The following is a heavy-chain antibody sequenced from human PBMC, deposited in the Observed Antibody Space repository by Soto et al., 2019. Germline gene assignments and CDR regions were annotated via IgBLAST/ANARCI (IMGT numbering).Heavy chain of an antibody. V-gene: IGHV3-23*01. CDR2: ISGSGGST. J-gene: IGHJ4*02. CDR1: GFTFSSYA. CDR3: AKATFQNWNPLTIDY. Sequence: GGSLRLSCAASGFTFSSYAMSWVRQAPGKGLEWVSAISGSGGSTYYADSVKGRFTISRDNSKNTLYLQMNSLRAEDTAVYYCAKATFQNWNPLTIDYWGQGTLVTVSS. D-gene: IGHD1-1*01.